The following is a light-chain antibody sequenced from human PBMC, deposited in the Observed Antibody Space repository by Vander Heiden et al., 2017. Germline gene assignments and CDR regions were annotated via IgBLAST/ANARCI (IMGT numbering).Light chain of an antibody. J-gene: IGKJ1*01. Sequence: EIVLTQSPCTLSLSPGERATLSCRASQSVSSSYLAWYQQKPGQAPRILIYGASSRATGIPDRFSGSGSGTDFTLTISRLEPEDFAVYYCQQYGSSRTFGQGTKVEIK. CDR1: QSVSSSY. CDR2: GAS. V-gene: IGKV3-20*01. CDR3: QQYGSSRT.